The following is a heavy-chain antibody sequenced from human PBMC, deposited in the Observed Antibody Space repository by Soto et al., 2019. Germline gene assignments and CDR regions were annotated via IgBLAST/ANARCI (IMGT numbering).Heavy chain of an antibody. J-gene: IGHJ4*02. V-gene: IGHV3-21*01. CDR1: GFTFSSYS. CDR3: ARDRVGSLGVDYFHY. CDR2: ISSSSSYI. D-gene: IGHD1-26*01. Sequence: GGSLRLSCAASGFTFSSYSMNWVRQAPGKGLEWVSSISSSSSYIYYADSVKGRFTISRDNAKNSLYLQMNSLRAEDTAVYYCARDRVGSLGVDYFHYSCPAPLVS.